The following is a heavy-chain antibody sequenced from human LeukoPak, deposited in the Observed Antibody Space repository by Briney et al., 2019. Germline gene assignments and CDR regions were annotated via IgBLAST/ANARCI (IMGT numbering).Heavy chain of an antibody. CDR3: ARQEGYCSSTSCRVFDY. Sequence: SETLSLTCTVSGGSISSYYWSWIRQPPGKGLEWIGYIYYSGSTNYNPSLKSRVTISVDTSKNQFSLKLSSVTAADTAVYYCARQEGYCSSTSCRVFDYWGQGTLVTVSS. CDR1: GGSISSYY. V-gene: IGHV4-59*08. CDR2: IYYSGST. J-gene: IGHJ4*02. D-gene: IGHD2-2*01.